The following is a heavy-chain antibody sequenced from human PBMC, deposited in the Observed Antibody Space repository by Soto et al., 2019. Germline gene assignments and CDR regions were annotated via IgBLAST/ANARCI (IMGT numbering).Heavy chain of an antibody. CDR3: ARDRGPSSGYYPYWFDP. Sequence: QVQLVQSGAEVKKPGSSVKVSCKASGGTFSSYAISWVRQAPGQGLEWMGEINPIFGTANYAQKFQGRVTITADESTTPAYMGLSSLRSEDTAVYYCARDRGPSSGYYPYWFDPWGQGTLVTVSS. CDR2: INPIFGTA. CDR1: GGTFSSYA. V-gene: IGHV1-69*12. J-gene: IGHJ5*02. D-gene: IGHD3-22*01.